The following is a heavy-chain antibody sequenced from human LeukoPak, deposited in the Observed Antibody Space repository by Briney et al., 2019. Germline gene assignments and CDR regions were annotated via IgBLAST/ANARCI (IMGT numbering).Heavy chain of an antibody. V-gene: IGHV3-48*01. J-gene: IGHJ4*02. CDR3: AKDSLDSSGYYYFDY. D-gene: IGHD3-22*01. CDR2: ISSSSSTI. Sequence: PGGSLRLSCAASGFTFSSYSMNWVRQAPGKGLEWVSYISSSSSTIYYADSVKGRFTISRDNSKNTLYLQMNSLRAEDTAVYYCAKDSLDSSGYYYFDYWGQGTLVTVSS. CDR1: GFTFSSYS.